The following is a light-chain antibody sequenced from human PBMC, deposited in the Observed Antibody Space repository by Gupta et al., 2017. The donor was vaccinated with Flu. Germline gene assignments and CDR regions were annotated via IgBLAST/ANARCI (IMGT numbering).Light chain of an antibody. Sequence: GERATLSCRASQSVSSSYLAWYQQKPGQAPRLLIYGASSRATGIPDRFSGSGSGTDFTLTISRLEPEDFAVYYCQQYGSSHTFGGGTKVEIK. CDR3: QQYGSSHT. CDR2: GAS. J-gene: IGKJ4*01. CDR1: QSVSSSY. V-gene: IGKV3-20*01.